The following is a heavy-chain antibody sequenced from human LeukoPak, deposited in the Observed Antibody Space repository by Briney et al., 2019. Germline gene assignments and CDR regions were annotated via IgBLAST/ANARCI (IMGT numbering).Heavy chain of an antibody. CDR2: ISSRSSYI. V-gene: IGHV3-21*01. CDR1: GFTCSGYS. Sequence: PAGTLRLSCAASGFTCSGYSMNRLPQAPGKGLEWVSCISSRSSYIYYADSVKGRFTMSRDNGKNSLYLQMNSLRAEDTAVYYCARGVDVWGQGTTVTVSA. J-gene: IGHJ6*01. CDR3: ARGVDV.